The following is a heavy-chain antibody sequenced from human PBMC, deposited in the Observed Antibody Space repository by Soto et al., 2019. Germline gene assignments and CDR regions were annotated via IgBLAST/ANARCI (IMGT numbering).Heavy chain of an antibody. Sequence: PSETLSLTCAVSGYSISSGYYWGWIRQPPGKGLEWIGSIYHSGSTYYNPSLKSRVTISVDTSKNQFSLKLSSVTAADTAVYCCARVGVGQLVVGPFFDYWGQGTLVTVSS. D-gene: IGHD6-6*01. V-gene: IGHV4-38-2*01. CDR3: ARVGVGQLVVGPFFDY. CDR2: IYHSGST. CDR1: GYSISSGYY. J-gene: IGHJ4*02.